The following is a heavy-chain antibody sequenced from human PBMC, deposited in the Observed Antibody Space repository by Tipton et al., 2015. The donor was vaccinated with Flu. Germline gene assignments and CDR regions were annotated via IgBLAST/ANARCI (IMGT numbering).Heavy chain of an antibody. D-gene: IGHD6-13*01. J-gene: IGHJ3*02. CDR3: ARGIASAASM. V-gene: IGHV3-7*03. CDR2: IKQDGSKE. Sequence: GSLRLSCAASGFTFSDYWMTWVRQAPGKGLEWVANIKQDGSKECYVDSVKGRFTISRDNAKNSLYLQMSSLRAEDMAVYYCARGIASAASMWGQGTMVTVSS. CDR1: GFTFSDYW.